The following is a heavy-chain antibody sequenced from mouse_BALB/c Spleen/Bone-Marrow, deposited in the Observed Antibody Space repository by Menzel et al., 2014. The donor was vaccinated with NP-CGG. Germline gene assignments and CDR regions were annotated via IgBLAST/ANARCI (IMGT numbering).Heavy chain of an antibody. V-gene: IGHV14-3*02. D-gene: IGHD3-3*01. CDR2: IDPANGNT. Sequence: EVQVVESGAELVKPGASVKLSCTASGFNVKDTYMQWVKQRPEQGLEWIGRIDPANGNTRYDPTFQGNATITTDTSSNTSYLQLSSLTSEDTAVYYGTREGQYNCADAFDYWGQGTSVTVSS. CDR3: TREGQYNCADAFDY. CDR1: GFNVKDTY. J-gene: IGHJ4*01.